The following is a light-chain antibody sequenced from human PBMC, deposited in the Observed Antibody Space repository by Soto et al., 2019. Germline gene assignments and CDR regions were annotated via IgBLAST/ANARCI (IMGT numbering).Light chain of an antibody. CDR2: LVS. Sequence: DIVVTQSPLSLPVTPGEPASISCRFSQSLLHINGYNYLDWYLQRPGQSQQLLISLVSNRASGVLVRFIGSGSVTDVTLKISRGEAEDFGGYYCIQSLQTPLTFGVGTKVDIK. J-gene: IGKJ4*01. V-gene: IGKV2-28*01. CDR1: QSLLHINGYNY. CDR3: IQSLQTPLT.